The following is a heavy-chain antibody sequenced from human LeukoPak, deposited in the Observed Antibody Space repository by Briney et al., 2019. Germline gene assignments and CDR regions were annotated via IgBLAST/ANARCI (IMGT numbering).Heavy chain of an antibody. CDR1: GDSISSFY. CDR2: IYYDGGS. CDR3: ARHRSGWYNWFDP. Sequence: SETLSLTCTVSGDSISSFYWSWVRQPPGKGLEWIGYIYYDGGSKYNPSLKSRVTLSVDTSKNQFSLKLSSVTAADTAVYYCARHRSGWYNWFDPWGQGTLVTVSS. J-gene: IGHJ5*02. D-gene: IGHD6-19*01. V-gene: IGHV4-59*08.